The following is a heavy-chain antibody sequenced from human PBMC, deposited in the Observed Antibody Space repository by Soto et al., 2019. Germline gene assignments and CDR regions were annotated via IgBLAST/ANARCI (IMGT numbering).Heavy chain of an antibody. D-gene: IGHD3-22*01. J-gene: IGHJ4*02. CDR1: GDSISSYY. CDR3: ARGLATYYYDSSGYFPATVFDY. Sequence: SETLSLTCTVSGDSISSYYWSWIRQPPGKGLEWIGNIYYSGSTNYNPSLKGRVTISVDMSKNQFSLKLSSVTAADTAVYYCARGLATYYYDSSGYFPATVFDYWGQGTLVTVSS. CDR2: IYYSGST. V-gene: IGHV4-59*01.